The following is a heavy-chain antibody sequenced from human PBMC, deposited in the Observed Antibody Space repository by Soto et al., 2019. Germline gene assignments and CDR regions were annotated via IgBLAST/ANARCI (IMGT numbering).Heavy chain of an antibody. Sequence: SETLSLTCTVSGASISGFYWSWIRKSAGKGLEWIGRIYATGTTDYNPSLKSRVMMSVDTSKKQFSLKLRSVTAADTAVYYCVRDGTKILGDWFDPWGQGISVTVSS. CDR1: GASISGFY. V-gene: IGHV4-4*07. CDR3: VRDGTKILGDWFDP. J-gene: IGHJ5*02. D-gene: IGHD1-1*01. CDR2: IYATGTT.